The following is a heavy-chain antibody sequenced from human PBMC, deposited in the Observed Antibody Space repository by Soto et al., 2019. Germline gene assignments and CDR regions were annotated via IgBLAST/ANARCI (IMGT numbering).Heavy chain of an antibody. D-gene: IGHD2-2*01. J-gene: IGHJ5*02. CDR1: GFSLSTSGVG. CDR2: IYWNDDK. Sequence: QITLKESGPTLVKPTQTLTLTCTFSGFSLSTSGVGVGWIRQPPGKALEWLALIYWNDDKRYSPSLKSRLTITKDTSKIQVVLTMTNMDPVDTATYYCAHSFIVVVPAAPGGWFDPWGQGTLVTVSS. CDR3: AHSFIVVVPAAPGGWFDP. V-gene: IGHV2-5*01.